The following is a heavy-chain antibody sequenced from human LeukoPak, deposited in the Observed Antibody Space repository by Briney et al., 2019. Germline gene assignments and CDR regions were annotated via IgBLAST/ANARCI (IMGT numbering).Heavy chain of an antibody. V-gene: IGHV1-69*13. CDR1: GGTFSSYA. Sequence: SVKVSCKASGGTFSSYAISWVRQAPGQGLEWMGGIIPIFGTATYAQKFQGRVTITADESTSTAYMELSSLRSEDTAVYYCARGLRQQLVNWFDPWGQGTLVTVSS. D-gene: IGHD6-13*01. CDR3: ARGLRQQLVNWFDP. J-gene: IGHJ5*02. CDR2: IIPIFGTA.